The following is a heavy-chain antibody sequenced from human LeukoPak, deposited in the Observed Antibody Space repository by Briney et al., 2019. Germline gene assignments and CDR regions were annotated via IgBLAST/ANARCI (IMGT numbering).Heavy chain of an antibody. CDR1: GGSFSGYY. CDR3: ARVGGRLWSPYY. V-gene: IGHV4-34*01. Sequence: SETLSLTCAVYGGSFSGYYWSWIRQPPGKGLEWIGEINHSGSTNYNPSLKSRATISVDTSKNQFSLKLSSVTAADTAVYYCARVGGRLWSPYYWGQGTLVTVSS. CDR2: INHSGST. D-gene: IGHD5-18*01. J-gene: IGHJ4*02.